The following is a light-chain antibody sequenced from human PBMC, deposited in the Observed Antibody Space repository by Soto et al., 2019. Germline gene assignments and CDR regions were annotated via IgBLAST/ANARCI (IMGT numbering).Light chain of an antibody. CDR3: QQSLSTPSIT. V-gene: IGKV1-5*03. CDR2: KAS. J-gene: IGKJ5*01. Sequence: DNQVSQPPASLSASEEDRVTITCRASQGISNYLPWYQQKPCKAPKLLIYKASSLESGVPSTFSGSRSGTEFTLTISPLQPDDFATYYCQQSLSTPSITFGQGT. CDR1: QGISNY.